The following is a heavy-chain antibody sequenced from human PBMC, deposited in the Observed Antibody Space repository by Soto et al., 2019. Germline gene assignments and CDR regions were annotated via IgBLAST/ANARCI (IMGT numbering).Heavy chain of an antibody. CDR1: GGTFSSYT. D-gene: IGHD2-15*01. V-gene: IGHV1-69*02. CDR2: IIPILGIA. Sequence: QVELVQSGAEVKKPGSSVKVSCKASGGTFSSYTISGVRQAPGQGLEWMGRIIPILGIAIYAQKFQGRVTITADKSTSTAYMELSSLRSEDTAVYYCARYCSGCSCYPYWGQGTLVNVSS. J-gene: IGHJ4*02. CDR3: ARYCSGCSCYPY.